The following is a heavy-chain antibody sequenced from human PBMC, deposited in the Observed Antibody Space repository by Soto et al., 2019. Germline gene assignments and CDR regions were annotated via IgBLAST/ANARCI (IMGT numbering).Heavy chain of an antibody. Sequence: GGSLRLSCAASGFTFSSYGMHWVRQAPGKGLEWVAVISYDGSNKYYADSVKGRFTISRDNSKNTLYLQMNSLRAEDTAVYYCARSRVFYSSSWYDYWGQGTLVTVSS. CDR1: GFTFSSYG. CDR2: ISYDGSNK. J-gene: IGHJ4*02. V-gene: IGHV3-30*03. CDR3: ARSRVFYSSSWYDY. D-gene: IGHD6-13*01.